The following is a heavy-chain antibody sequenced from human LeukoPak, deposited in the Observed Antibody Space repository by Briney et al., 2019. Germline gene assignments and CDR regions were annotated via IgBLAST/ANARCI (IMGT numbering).Heavy chain of an antibody. D-gene: IGHD5-18*01. CDR1: GFTFSSYS. V-gene: IGHV3-21*01. Sequence: AGGSLRLSCAASGFTFSSYSMNWVRQAPGKGLEWVSSISSSSSYIYYADSVKGRFTISRDNAKNSLYLQMNSLRAEDTAVYYCARVLGLTGYTGVWGQGTTVTVSS. CDR2: ISSSSSYI. CDR3: ARVLGLTGYTGV. J-gene: IGHJ6*02.